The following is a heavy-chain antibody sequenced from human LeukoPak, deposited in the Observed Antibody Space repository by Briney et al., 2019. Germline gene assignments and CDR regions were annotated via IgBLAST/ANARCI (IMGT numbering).Heavy chain of an antibody. J-gene: IGHJ4*02. CDR2: IYYSGST. CDR3: ARQDKGDYFDY. Sequence: ASETLSFTCTVSGVSISSYYWSWIRQPPGKGLEWIGYIYYSGSTNYNPSLKSRVTISVDTSKNQFSLKLSSVTVADTAVFYCARQDKGDYFDYWGQGTLVTVSS. CDR1: GVSISSYY. D-gene: IGHD2-15*01. V-gene: IGHV4-59*01.